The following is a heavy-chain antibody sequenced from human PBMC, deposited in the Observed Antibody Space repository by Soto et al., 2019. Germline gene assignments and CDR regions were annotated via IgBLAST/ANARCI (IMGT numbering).Heavy chain of an antibody. CDR2: MNPNSGNT. J-gene: IGHJ6*02. Sequence: ASVKVSCKASGYTFTSYDINWVRQATGQGLEWMGWMNPNSGNTGYAQKFQGRVTMTRNTSISTAYMELSSLRSEDTAVYYCARGDSIVGSWFGVLFGGYYYYYGMDFWGQGTTVTVSS. V-gene: IGHV1-8*01. D-gene: IGHD3-10*01. CDR1: GYTFTSYD. CDR3: ARGDSIVGSWFGVLFGGYYYYYGMDF.